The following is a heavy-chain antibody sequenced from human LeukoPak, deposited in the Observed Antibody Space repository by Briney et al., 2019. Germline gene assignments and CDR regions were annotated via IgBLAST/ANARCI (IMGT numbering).Heavy chain of an antibody. CDR2: INHSGST. CDR1: GGSFSGYY. V-gene: IGHV4-34*01. CDR3: HGGYYYYGMDV. Sequence: SETLSLTCAVYGGSFSGYYWSWIRQPPGKGLEWIGEINHSGSTNYNPSLKSRVTISVDTSKNQFSLKLSSVTAADTAVYYCHGGYYYYGMDVWGQGTTVTVSS. J-gene: IGHJ6*02.